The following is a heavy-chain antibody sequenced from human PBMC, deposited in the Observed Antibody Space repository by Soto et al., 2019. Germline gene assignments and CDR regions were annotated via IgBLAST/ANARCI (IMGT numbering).Heavy chain of an antibody. J-gene: IGHJ5*02. CDR2: IIPILGTA. CDR3: GRDSYDILTGYPHLNWFDP. CDR1: GGTFSSYT. Sequence: GASVKVSCKASGGTFSSYTISWVRQAPGQGLEWMGRIIPILGTANYAQKFQGRVTITADESTSTAYMELSSLRSEDTAVYYCGRDSYDILTGYPHLNWFDPWGQGTLVTVSS. D-gene: IGHD3-9*01. V-gene: IGHV1-69*08.